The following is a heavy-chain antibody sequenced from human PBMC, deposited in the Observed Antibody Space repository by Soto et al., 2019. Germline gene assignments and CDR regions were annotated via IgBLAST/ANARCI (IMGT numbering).Heavy chain of an antibody. CDR1: GGSISSSSYY. Sequence: QLQLQESGPGLVKPSETLSLTCTVSGGSISSSSYYWGWIRQPPGKGLEWIGSIYYSGSTYYNPSLRSRVTISVDTSKNQFSLKLSSVTAADTAVYYCARHGSIPGGGSGSYSPFDYWGQGTLVTVSS. J-gene: IGHJ4*02. CDR2: IYYSGST. D-gene: IGHD3-10*01. CDR3: ARHGSIPGGGSGSYSPFDY. V-gene: IGHV4-39*01.